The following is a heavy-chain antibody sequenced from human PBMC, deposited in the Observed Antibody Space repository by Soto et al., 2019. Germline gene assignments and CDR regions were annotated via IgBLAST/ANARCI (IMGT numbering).Heavy chain of an antibody. CDR2: IYSGGST. V-gene: IGHV3-66*01. D-gene: IGHD3-10*01. Sequence: GGSLRLSCAASGFTVSSNYMSWVRQAPGKGLEWVSVIYSGGSTYYADSVKGRFTISRDNSKNTLYLQMNSLRAEDTAVYYCARTGPIIHYYGSGSYLDYWGQGTLVTVSS. J-gene: IGHJ4*02. CDR3: ARTGPIIHYYGSGSYLDY. CDR1: GFTVSSNY.